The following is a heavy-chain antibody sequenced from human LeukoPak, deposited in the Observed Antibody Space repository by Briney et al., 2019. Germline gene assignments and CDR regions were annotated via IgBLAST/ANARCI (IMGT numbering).Heavy chain of an antibody. CDR3: ARGSATISYWYFDL. V-gene: IGHV4-30-2*01. J-gene: IGHJ2*01. CDR1: GGSISSGGYS. Sequence: SETLSLTCAVSGGSISSGGYSWSWIRQPPGKGLEWIGYIYHSGSTYYNPSLKSRVTISVDTSKNQFSLKLSSVTAADTAVYYCARGSATISYWYFDLWGRGTLVTVSS. CDR2: IYHSGST. D-gene: IGHD5-12*01.